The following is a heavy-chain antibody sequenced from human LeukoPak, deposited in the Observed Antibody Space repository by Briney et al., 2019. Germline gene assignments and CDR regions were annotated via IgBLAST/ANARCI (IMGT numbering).Heavy chain of an antibody. Sequence: GGSLRLSCAASGFTFSSYAMHWVRQAPGKGLEWVAVISYDGSNKYYADSVKGRFTISRDNSKNTLYLQMNSLRAEDTAVYYCARVITKVVPAASASGFGYWGQGTLVTVSS. CDR3: ARVITKVVPAASASGFGY. D-gene: IGHD2-2*01. CDR2: ISYDGSNK. V-gene: IGHV3-30*01. CDR1: GFTFSSYA. J-gene: IGHJ4*02.